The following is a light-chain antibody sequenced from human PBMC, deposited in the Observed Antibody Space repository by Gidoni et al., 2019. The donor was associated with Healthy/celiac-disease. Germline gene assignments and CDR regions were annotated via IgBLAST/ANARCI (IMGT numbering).Light chain of an antibody. J-gene: IGKJ2*01. CDR1: QGISSY. CDR2: AAS. V-gene: IGKV1-9*01. Sequence: SQLTQSPSFLSASVADRVTITCRASQGISSYLAWYQQKPGKAPKLLIYAASTLQSGVPSRFSGSGSGTEFTLTISSLQPEDFATYYCQQLNSYPSFGQGTKLEIK. CDR3: QQLNSYPS.